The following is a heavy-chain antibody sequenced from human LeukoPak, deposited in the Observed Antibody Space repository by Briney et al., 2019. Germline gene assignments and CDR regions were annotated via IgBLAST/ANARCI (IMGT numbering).Heavy chain of an antibody. J-gene: IGHJ4*02. D-gene: IGHD1-26*01. CDR1: GFTFSRYA. Sequence: GGSLRLSCAASGFTFSRYAMHWVRQAPGKGLEWVAVISYDGSKKYYADSVKGRFTISRDNAKSSLYLQMNSLRAEDTAVYYCARGEWELFRWGQGTLVTVSS. V-gene: IGHV3-30-3*01. CDR2: ISYDGSKK. CDR3: ARGEWELFR.